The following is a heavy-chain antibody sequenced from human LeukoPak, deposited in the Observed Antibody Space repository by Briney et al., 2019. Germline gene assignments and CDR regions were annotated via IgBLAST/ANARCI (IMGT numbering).Heavy chain of an antibody. D-gene: IGHD6-19*01. CDR1: GFTFTSYA. J-gene: IGHJ4*02. CDR2: ISGSGGST. V-gene: IGHV3-23*01. CDR3: AKDQGLGSGWYGLNY. Sequence: GGSLRLSCAASGFTFTSYAMSWVSQAPGKGLEWDSAISGSGGSTYYAESVMGRFTISRDNSKNTLYLQMNSLRAEDTAVYYCAKDQGLGSGWYGLNYWVQGTLVTVSS.